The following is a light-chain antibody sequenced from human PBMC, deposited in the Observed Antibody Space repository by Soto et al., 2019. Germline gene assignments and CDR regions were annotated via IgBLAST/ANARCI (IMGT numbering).Light chain of an antibody. CDR2: DAS. CDR1: QSISNS. Sequence: DIPATQSPSTLSASVGDRVTITCRASQSISNSLAWYHQKPGTAPKLLIYDASNLERGVPSRFSGSGSGTEFTLTISSLQPDDFATYYCQQYGGFSRTFGQGTKV. J-gene: IGKJ1*01. V-gene: IGKV1-5*01. CDR3: QQYGGFSRT.